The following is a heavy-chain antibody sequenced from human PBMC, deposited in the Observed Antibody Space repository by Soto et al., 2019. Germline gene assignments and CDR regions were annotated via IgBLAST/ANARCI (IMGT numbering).Heavy chain of an antibody. Sequence: VAVISYDGSNKYYADSVKGRFTISRDNSKNTLYLQMNSLRAEDTAVYYCAKDIGWRQQLAPYYFDYWGQGTLVTVSS. CDR2: ISYDGSNK. V-gene: IGHV3-30*18. J-gene: IGHJ4*02. CDR3: AKDIGWRQQLAPYYFDY. D-gene: IGHD6-13*01.